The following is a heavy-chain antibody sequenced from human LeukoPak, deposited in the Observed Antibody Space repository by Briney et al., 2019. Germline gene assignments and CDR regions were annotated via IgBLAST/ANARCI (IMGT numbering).Heavy chain of an antibody. CDR3: ARVNPHCSGIACYTNYFDY. D-gene: IGHD2-15*01. V-gene: IGHV1-69*04. J-gene: IGHJ4*02. Sequence: SVKVSCKASGGTFSTYAISWVRQAPGQGLEWVGRILPILATADYAQRFQGRVTITADTSTSTAYMELSSLRSDDTAVYYCARVNPHCSGIACYTNYFDYWGQGTLVTVSS. CDR2: ILPILATA. CDR1: GGTFSTYA.